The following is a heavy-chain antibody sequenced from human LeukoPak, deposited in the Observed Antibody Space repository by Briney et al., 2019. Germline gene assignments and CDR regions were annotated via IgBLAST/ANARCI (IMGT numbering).Heavy chain of an antibody. CDR3: ARGNIKFDY. V-gene: IGHV3-21*01. CDR1: GFTFSTYI. J-gene: IGHJ4*02. Sequence: PGGSLRLSCAASGFTFSTYIMNWVRQAPGKGLEWVSSISSSSDYIYYVDSVKGRFTISRDNAKNSLYLQMNSQRAEDTAVYYCARGNIKFDYWGQGALATVSS. CDR2: ISSSSDYI.